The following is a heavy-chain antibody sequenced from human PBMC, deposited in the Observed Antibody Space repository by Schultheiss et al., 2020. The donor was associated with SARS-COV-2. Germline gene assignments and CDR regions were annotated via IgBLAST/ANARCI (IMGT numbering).Heavy chain of an antibody. CDR3: ARQGGQYSSSWINRDYYYGMDV. Sequence: LRLSCTVSGGSISSYYWSWIRQPPGKGLEWIGYIYYSGSTNYNPSLKSRVTISVDTSKNQFSLKLSSVTAADTAVYYCARQGGQYSSSWINRDYYYGMDVWGQGTTVTVSS. CDR1: GGSISSYY. D-gene: IGHD6-13*01. V-gene: IGHV4-59*08. CDR2: IYYSGST. J-gene: IGHJ6*02.